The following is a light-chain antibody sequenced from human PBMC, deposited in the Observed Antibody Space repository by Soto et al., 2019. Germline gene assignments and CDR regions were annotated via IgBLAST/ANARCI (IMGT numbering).Light chain of an antibody. J-gene: IGKJ4*01. CDR3: HQRSNWPLT. CDR2: GTF. CDR1: QSINNN. Sequence: EIVMTQSPAALSVSPGERDTLSCRASQSINNNLAWYQQKPGQAPRLLIYGTFSRATGFPARFSGWGSGTDFTLTISSLEPEDFAVYYCHQRSNWPLTFGGGTKVDIK. V-gene: IGKV3-11*01.